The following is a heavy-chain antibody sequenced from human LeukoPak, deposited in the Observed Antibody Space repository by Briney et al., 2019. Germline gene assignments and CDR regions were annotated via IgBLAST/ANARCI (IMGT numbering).Heavy chain of an antibody. CDR1: GFTFSGYY. V-gene: IGHV3-7*01. D-gene: IGHD3-16*01. CDR3: ARRGTWHSDY. J-gene: IGHJ4*02. CDR2: IKQDGSER. Sequence: TGGSLRLSCAASGFTFSGYYMSWVRQVPGKGLEWVATIKQDGSERYYVGPVRGRFTISRDNANNSLYLQMNSLRVEDTAVYYCARRGTWHSDYWGQGTLVTVSS.